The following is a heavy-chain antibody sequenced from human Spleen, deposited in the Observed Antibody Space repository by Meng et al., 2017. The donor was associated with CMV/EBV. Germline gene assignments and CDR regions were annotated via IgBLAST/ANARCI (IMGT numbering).Heavy chain of an antibody. Sequence: GGSLRLSCAASGFTFDDYGMSRVRQAPGKGLEWVSGISWNGGNTGYADSVKGRFTISRDNAKNSLYLQMNSLRAEDTAVYYCASQGGYCSSTSCYTGWYFDLWGRGTLVTVSS. CDR2: ISWNGGNT. D-gene: IGHD2-2*02. V-gene: IGHV3-20*04. CDR1: GFTFDDYG. CDR3: ASQGGYCSSTSCYTGWYFDL. J-gene: IGHJ2*01.